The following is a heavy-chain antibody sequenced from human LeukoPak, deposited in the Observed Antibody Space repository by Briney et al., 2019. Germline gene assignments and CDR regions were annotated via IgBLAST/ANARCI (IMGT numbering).Heavy chain of an antibody. CDR3: AKGALGYCSGGSCTWFDP. Sequence: GGSLRLSCAASGFTFDDYAMHWVRQAPGKGLEWVSGISWNSGSIGYADSVKGRFTISRDNAKNSLYLQMNSLRAEDTALYYCAKGALGYCSGGSCTWFDPWGQGTLVTVSS. V-gene: IGHV3-9*01. D-gene: IGHD2-15*01. J-gene: IGHJ5*02. CDR1: GFTFDDYA. CDR2: ISWNSGSI.